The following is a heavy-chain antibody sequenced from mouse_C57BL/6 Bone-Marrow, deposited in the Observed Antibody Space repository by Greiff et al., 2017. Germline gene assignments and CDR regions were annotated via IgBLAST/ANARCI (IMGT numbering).Heavy chain of an antibody. J-gene: IGHJ2*01. Sequence: DVKLVESGGDLVKPGGSLKLSCAASGFTFSSYGMSWFRRPPYKRLEGVATISSGGSYTYYPASVKGRFTISRDNAKNTLYLQMSSLKSEDTAMYYCARRFYDGYYDYFDYWGQGTTLTVSS. CDR1: GFTFSSYG. CDR3: ARRFYDGYYDYFDY. V-gene: IGHV5-6*02. CDR2: ISSGGSYT. D-gene: IGHD2-3*01.